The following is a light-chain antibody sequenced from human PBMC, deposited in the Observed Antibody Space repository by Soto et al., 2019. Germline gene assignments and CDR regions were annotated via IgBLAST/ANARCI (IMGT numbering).Light chain of an antibody. CDR2: EVS. V-gene: IGLV2-14*01. Sequence: QSALTQPASVSGSPGQTITISCTGTSSDVGGYAYVSWYQQYPGKVPKLVISEVSNRPSGVSHRFSGSRSGNTASLTISGLQAEDEADYHCSSYTSRTTPVFGGGNKLTVL. CDR1: SSDVGGYAY. CDR3: SSYTSRTTPV. J-gene: IGLJ2*01.